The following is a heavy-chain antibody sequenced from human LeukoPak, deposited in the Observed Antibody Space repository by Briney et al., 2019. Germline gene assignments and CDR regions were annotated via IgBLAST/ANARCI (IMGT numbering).Heavy chain of an antibody. CDR2: TRNKANSYTT. D-gene: IGHD4-17*01. CDR3: TRIEGDYAVDY. Sequence: GGSLRLSCAASGFTLSDHYMDWVRQTPAKGLEWVGRTRNKANSYTTEYAASVKGRFTISRDDSKKILYLQMNSLKTEDTAVYYCTRIEGDYAVDYWGQGTLVTVSS. J-gene: IGHJ4*02. CDR1: GFTLSDHY. V-gene: IGHV3-72*01.